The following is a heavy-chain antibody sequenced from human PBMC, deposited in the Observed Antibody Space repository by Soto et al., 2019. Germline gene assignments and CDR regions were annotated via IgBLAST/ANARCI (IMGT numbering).Heavy chain of an antibody. J-gene: IGHJ6*02. CDR1: GFTFSSYG. CDR2: IWYDGSTK. CDR3: AREGFYSYGSLYYYYGMDV. V-gene: IGHV3-33*01. D-gene: IGHD5-18*01. Sequence: GGSLRLTGRASGFTFSSYGMHWVRQAPGKGLEWVEVIWYDGSTKYYADAVNCRFTISRDNSKNTLYLQMNSLRAEDTAVYYRAREGFYSYGSLYYYYGMDVWGQGTTVTVSS.